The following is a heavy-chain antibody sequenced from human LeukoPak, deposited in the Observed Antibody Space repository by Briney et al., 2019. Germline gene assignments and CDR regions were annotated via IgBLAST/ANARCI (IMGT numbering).Heavy chain of an antibody. V-gene: IGHV1-69*05. D-gene: IGHD1-7*01. Sequence: SVKVSCKASGGTFNTYAISWVRQAPGQGLEWMGRFIPIFGTANYAQEFQGRVSITTDESTSTAYMQLSSLRSEDTAMYYCARDLGITGTYDNHCFDYWGQGILVTVSS. J-gene: IGHJ4*02. CDR2: FIPIFGTA. CDR3: ARDLGITGTYDNHCFDY. CDR1: GGTFNTYA.